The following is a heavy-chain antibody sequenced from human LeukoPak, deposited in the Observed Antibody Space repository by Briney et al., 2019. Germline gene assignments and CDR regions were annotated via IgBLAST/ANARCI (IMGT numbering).Heavy chain of an antibody. CDR1: GFTFDDYV. D-gene: IGHD6-13*01. CDR3: AKEDYSSSWYALHY. CDR2: ISGDGGSI. J-gene: IGHJ4*02. V-gene: IGHV3-43*02. Sequence: GGSLRLSCAGAGFTFDDYVIYWVRQGPGKGLEWVSLISGDGGSIYYADSVKGRFTISRDNSKNSLYLQMNSLRTEDTALYYCAKEDYSSSWYALHYWGQGTLVTVSS.